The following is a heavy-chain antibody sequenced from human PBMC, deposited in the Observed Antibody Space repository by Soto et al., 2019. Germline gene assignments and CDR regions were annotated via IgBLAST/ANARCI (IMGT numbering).Heavy chain of an antibody. J-gene: IGHJ4*02. V-gene: IGHV4-59*01. D-gene: IGHD4-17*01. Sequence: PSETLSLTCFVSGGSISGYYWSWIRQPPGKGLDWIGYIYYDGTSNYNPSLESRVTISVDTSKNQFSLKLSSVTAADTAIYFCAREGYGGNHFDFWGQGALVTVSS. CDR3: AREGYGGNHFDF. CDR1: GGSISGYY. CDR2: IYYDGTS.